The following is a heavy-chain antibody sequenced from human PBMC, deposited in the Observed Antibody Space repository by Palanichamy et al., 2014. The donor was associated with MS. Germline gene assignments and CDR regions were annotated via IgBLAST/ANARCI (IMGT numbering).Heavy chain of an antibody. V-gene: IGHV3-33*01. Sequence: QVQLVESGGGVVQPGRSLRLSCAASGFTFSSYGMHWVRQAPGKGLEWVAVIWYDGSNKYYADSVKGRFTISRDNSKNTLYLQMNSLRAEDTAVYYCAREYWDRERYFDYWGQGTLVTVSS. D-gene: IGHD1-26*01. J-gene: IGHJ4*02. CDR2: IWYDGSNK. CDR3: AREYWDRERYFDY. CDR1: GFTFSSYG.